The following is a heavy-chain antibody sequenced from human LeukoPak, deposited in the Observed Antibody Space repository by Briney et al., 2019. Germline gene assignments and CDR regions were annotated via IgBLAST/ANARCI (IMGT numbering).Heavy chain of an antibody. CDR3: AREDDVKHHSSGWLPHPNYHYGMDV. CDR1: VYTFTSYG. J-gene: IGHJ6*02. Sequence: ASVKVSCKASVYTFTSYGITWVRQAPGQGLEWMGWISAYNGNTNYAQKFQGRVTMTTDTPTSTAYMELRSLRSDDTAVYYCAREDDVKHHSSGWLPHPNYHYGMDVWGPGTTVTVSS. V-gene: IGHV1-18*01. CDR2: ISAYNGNT. D-gene: IGHD6-19*01.